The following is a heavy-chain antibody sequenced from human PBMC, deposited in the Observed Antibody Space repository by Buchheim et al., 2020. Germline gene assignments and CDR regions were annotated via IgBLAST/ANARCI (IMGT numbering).Heavy chain of an antibody. Sequence: EVQLVESGGGLVQPGGSLRLSCAASGFTFSSYEMNWVRQAPGKGLEWVSYISSSGSTIYYADSVKGRFTISRGNAKNSLYLQMNSLRAEDTAVYYCARDGRQWLAVDRPFDYWGQGTL. J-gene: IGHJ4*02. CDR3: ARDGRQWLAVDRPFDY. CDR2: ISSSGSTI. D-gene: IGHD6-19*01. CDR1: GFTFSSYE. V-gene: IGHV3-48*03.